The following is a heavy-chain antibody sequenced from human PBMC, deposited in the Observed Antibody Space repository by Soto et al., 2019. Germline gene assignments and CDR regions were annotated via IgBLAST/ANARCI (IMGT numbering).Heavy chain of an antibody. Sequence: PGGSLRLSCAASGFTFSSHSMNWVRQAPGKGLEWVSYISSSSSTIYYADSVKGRFTISRDNAKNSLYLQMNSLRDEDTAVYYCATGSRSAGYYYYGMDVWGQGTTVTVSS. V-gene: IGHV3-48*02. D-gene: IGHD3-22*01. CDR2: ISSSSSTI. J-gene: IGHJ6*02. CDR3: ATGSRSAGYYYYGMDV. CDR1: GFTFSSHS.